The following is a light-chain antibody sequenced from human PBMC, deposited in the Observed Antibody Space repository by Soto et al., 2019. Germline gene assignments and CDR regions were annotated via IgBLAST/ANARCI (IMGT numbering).Light chain of an antibody. Sequence: ETALTQSPVTLSLSPGETPTLSSRASQSVNHYLAWYQKKPGQVPRLLVYDASTRATGIPASFIGSRSGTDFTLPISSLEPEDDAVYYYQQRSNCPPTFGQGTKVEIK. CDR1: QSVNHY. J-gene: IGKJ1*01. CDR2: DAS. V-gene: IGKV3-11*01. CDR3: QQRSNCPPT.